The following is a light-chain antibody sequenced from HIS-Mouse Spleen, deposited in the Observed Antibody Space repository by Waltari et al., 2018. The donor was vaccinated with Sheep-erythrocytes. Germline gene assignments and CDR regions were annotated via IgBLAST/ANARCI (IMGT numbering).Light chain of an antibody. J-gene: IGLJ3*02. CDR2: EGS. V-gene: IGLV2-23*01. Sequence: QSALTQPASVSGSPGQSITISCTGTSSDVGSYNLVSWYQQPPGKAPKPMIYEGSKRPSEVSNRFSGSKSGNTASLTISGLQAEDEADYYCCSYAGSSTPWVFGGGTKLTVL. CDR3: CSYAGSSTPWV. CDR1: SSDVGSYNL.